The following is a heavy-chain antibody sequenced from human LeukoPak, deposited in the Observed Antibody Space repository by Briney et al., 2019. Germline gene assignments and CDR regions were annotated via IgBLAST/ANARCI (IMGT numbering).Heavy chain of an antibody. D-gene: IGHD3-16*01. J-gene: IGHJ4*02. CDR2: IYTSGST. Sequence: PSQTLSLTCTVSGGSISSGSYYWSWIRQPAGKGLEWIGRIYTSGSTNYNPSLKSRVTISVDPSKNQFSLKLSSVTAAGTAVYYCARGHMITFGGVSPGFDYWGQGTLVTVSS. CDR3: ARGHMITFGGVSPGFDY. CDR1: GGSISSGSYY. V-gene: IGHV4-61*02.